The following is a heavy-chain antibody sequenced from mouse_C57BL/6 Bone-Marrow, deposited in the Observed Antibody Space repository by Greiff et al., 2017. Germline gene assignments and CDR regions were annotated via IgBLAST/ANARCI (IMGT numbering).Heavy chain of an antibody. V-gene: IGHV1-81*01. CDR3: ARVLWLRRAFAD. CDR2: IYPRSGNT. CDR1: GYTFTSYG. J-gene: IGHJ3*01. Sequence: VQLQQSGAELARPGASVKLSCKASGYTFTSYGISWVKQRTGQGLEWIGEIYPRSGNTYYNEKFKGKATLTADKSSSTAYMELRSLTSEDSAVYFCARVLWLRRAFADWGQGTLVTVSA. D-gene: IGHD2-2*01.